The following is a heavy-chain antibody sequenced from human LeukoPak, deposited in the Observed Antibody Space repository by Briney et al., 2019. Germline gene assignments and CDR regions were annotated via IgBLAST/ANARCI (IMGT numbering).Heavy chain of an antibody. J-gene: IGHJ6*03. CDR2: IYTSAST. V-gene: IGHV4-4*09. D-gene: IGHD1-26*01. CDR3: ARQGAFYYYTDV. CDR1: VGCISIYY. Sequence: PSQTLSPTCTLPVGCISIYYWGCISHPPEEGLERIGYIYTSASTNYNPSRKSRVSISVDTPSIQSPLKLSAMTAATTPVYSCARQGAFYYYTDVWGKETTGTVSS.